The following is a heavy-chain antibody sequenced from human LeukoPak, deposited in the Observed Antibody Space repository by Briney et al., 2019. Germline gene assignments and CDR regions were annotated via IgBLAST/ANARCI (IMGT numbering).Heavy chain of an antibody. CDR3: AKPPSGYYDSGGYPDY. V-gene: IGHV4-34*01. CDR1: GGSFSGYY. D-gene: IGHD3-22*01. J-gene: IGHJ4*02. Sequence: PSETLSLTCAVYGGSFSGYYWSWIRQPPGKGLEWIGEINHSGSTNYNPSLKSRVTISVDTSKNQFSLKLSSVTAADTAVYYCAKPPSGYYDSGGYPDYWGQGTLVTVSS. CDR2: INHSGST.